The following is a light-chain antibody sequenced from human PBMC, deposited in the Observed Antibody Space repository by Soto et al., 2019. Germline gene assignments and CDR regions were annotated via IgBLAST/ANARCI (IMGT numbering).Light chain of an antibody. CDR2: GAS. CDR1: QSVSST. CDR3: QEYNNWHPVT. J-gene: IGKJ4*01. Sequence: EIVMTQSPATLSVSPGERATLSCRASQSVSSTLAWYQQKPGQAPRLLIYGASTRATGIPARFSGSGSGTEFTLTISSLQSEDFAVYYCQEYNNWHPVTFGGGTKVDIK. V-gene: IGKV3-15*01.